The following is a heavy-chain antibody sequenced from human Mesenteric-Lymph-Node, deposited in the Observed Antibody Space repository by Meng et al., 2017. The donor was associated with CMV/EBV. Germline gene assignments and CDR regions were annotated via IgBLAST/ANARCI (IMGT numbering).Heavy chain of an antibody. Sequence: GESLKISCAASGFIVSNNYMSWVRQAPGKGLEWVSMIYTGGTIYYADSVKGRFTISRDNSNNTLYLQMNSLGVEDTAVYYCARDSRYYYYGMDVWGQGTTVTVSS. CDR3: ARDSRYYYYGMDV. CDR1: GFIVSNNY. V-gene: IGHV3-53*01. CDR2: IYTGGTI. J-gene: IGHJ6*02.